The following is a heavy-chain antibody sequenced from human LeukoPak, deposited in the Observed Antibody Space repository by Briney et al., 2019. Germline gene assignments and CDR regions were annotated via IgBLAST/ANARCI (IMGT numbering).Heavy chain of an antibody. V-gene: IGHV4-34*01. D-gene: IGHD1-14*01. CDR1: GGSFSGYY. CDR2: INHSGST. Sequence: LETLSLTCAVYGGSFSGYYWSWIRQPPGKGLEWIGEINHSGSTNYNPSLKSRVTISVDTSKNQFSLKLSSVTAADTAVYYCARGRMKWFDPWGQGTLVTVSS. CDR3: ARGRMKWFDP. J-gene: IGHJ5*02.